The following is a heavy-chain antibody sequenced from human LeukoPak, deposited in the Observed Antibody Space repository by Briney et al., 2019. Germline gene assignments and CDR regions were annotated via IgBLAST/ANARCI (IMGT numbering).Heavy chain of an antibody. CDR1: GFIFSDYW. CDR2: IKQDGSEK. J-gene: IGHJ3*02. CDR3: ARLWSTVVDWGAFDI. Sequence: GGSLRLSCAASGFIFSDYWMSWVRQAPGKGLEWVANIKQDGSEKYYVDSVKGRFTISRDNAKNSFYLQMNSLRAGDTAVYYCARLWSTVVDWGAFDIWGQGTMITVSS. D-gene: IGHD4-23*01. V-gene: IGHV3-7*01.